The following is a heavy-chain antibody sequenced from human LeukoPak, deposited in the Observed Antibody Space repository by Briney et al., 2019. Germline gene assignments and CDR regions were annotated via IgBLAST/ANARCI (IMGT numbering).Heavy chain of an antibody. CDR3: ARDPRVGATSVDY. J-gene: IGHJ4*02. D-gene: IGHD1-26*01. Sequence: ASVKASCKASGYTFTSYGISWVRQAPGQGLEWMGWISGNNDNTNSAQKLQSRVTMTTDTSTSTAYMELRSLRSDDTAVYYCARDPRVGATSVDYWGQGTLVTVFS. V-gene: IGHV1-18*01. CDR2: ISGNNDNT. CDR1: GYTFTSYG.